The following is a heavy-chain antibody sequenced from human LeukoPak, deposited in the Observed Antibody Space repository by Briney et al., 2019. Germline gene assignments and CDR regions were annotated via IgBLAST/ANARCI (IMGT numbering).Heavy chain of an antibody. V-gene: IGHV3-53*01. D-gene: IGHD1-14*01. CDR2: IYSGGAV. J-gene: IGHJ4*02. CDR3: ARRPGN. CDR1: GFAVGSNY. Sequence: GGSLRLSCVASGFAVGSNYMSWVRQAPGKGLEWVSLIYSGGAVRYADSVKGRFTISRDSSKNTLFLQMNDLTVEDTARYYCARRPGNWGQGILVTVSS.